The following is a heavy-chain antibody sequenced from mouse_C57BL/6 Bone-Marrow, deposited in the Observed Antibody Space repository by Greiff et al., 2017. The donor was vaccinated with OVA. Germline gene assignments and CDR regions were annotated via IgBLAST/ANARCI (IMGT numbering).Heavy chain of an antibody. Sequence: VNVVESGAELVKPGASVKISCKASGYAFSNYWMNWVKQRPGKGLEWIEQIYPGDGDINYNGKFKGKATLTADKSSSTAYMQFSSLTSEDSAVYFCARGAYWGQGTTLTVSS. CDR1: GYAFSNYW. V-gene: IGHV1-80*01. CDR3: ARGAY. J-gene: IGHJ2*01. CDR2: IYPGDGDI.